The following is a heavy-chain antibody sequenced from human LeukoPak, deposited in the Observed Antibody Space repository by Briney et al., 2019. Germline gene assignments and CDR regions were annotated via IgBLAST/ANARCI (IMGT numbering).Heavy chain of an antibody. CDR3: ARDFYDFWSGYYPSLDY. V-gene: IGHV3-48*03. J-gene: IGHJ4*02. CDR1: GFTFSSYE. D-gene: IGHD3-3*01. Sequence: GGSLRLSCAASGFTFSSYEMNWVRQAPGKGLEWVSYISSSGSTIYYADSVKGRFTISRDNAKHSLYLQMNSLRAEDTAVYYCARDFYDFWSGYYPSLDYWGQGTLVTVSS. CDR2: ISSSGSTI.